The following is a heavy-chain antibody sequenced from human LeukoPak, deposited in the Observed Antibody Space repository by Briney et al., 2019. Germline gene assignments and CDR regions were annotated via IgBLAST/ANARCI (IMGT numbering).Heavy chain of an antibody. Sequence: SQTLSLTCTVSGGSISSGGYYWTWIRQHPGKGLEWIGNTYYSGSTYYNPSLKSRVTISVDTSKNQFSLKLSSVTAADTAVYYCARGITGTPFDYWGQGTLVTVSS. CDR2: TYYSGST. CDR3: ARGITGTPFDY. V-gene: IGHV4-30-4*08. J-gene: IGHJ4*02. CDR1: GGSISSGGYY. D-gene: IGHD1-20*01.